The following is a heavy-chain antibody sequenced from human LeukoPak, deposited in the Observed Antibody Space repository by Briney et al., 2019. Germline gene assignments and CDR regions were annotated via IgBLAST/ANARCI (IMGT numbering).Heavy chain of an antibody. CDR1: GFTFSSST. J-gene: IGHJ5*02. Sequence: GRSLRLSCAASGFTFSSSTMNWVRHAPGKGMEWVSSISSSSNSINYAASVRGRFTITRDNAKNSLYLQMSSLRAEDTAVYYCARSLEVDPWGQGTLVTVSS. CDR2: ISSSSNSI. CDR3: ARSLEVDP. V-gene: IGHV3-21*01.